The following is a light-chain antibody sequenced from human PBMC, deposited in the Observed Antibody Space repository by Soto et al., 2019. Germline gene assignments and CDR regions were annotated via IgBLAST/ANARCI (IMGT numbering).Light chain of an antibody. Sequence: DIQLTQSPSFLSASVGDRVTITCRASQGINNYLAWYQQKPGKAPNLLIYAAYTLQNGVPSRFSGSGSGTEFTLTISLLQPEDFATYHCQQLRSYPITFVPGTKVD. CDR2: AAY. J-gene: IGKJ3*01. CDR3: QQLRSYPIT. V-gene: IGKV1-9*01. CDR1: QGINNY.